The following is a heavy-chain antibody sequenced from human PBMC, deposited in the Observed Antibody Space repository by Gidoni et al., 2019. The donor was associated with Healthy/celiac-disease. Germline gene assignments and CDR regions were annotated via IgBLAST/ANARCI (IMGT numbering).Heavy chain of an antibody. CDR3: ARDGERWLPYGMDV. CDR1: GCTFSRYS. J-gene: IGHJ6*02. D-gene: IGHD5-12*01. V-gene: IGHV3-21*01. CDR2: ISSSSSYI. Sequence: EVQLVESGGGLVKPGGSLSLSLAASGCTFSRYSMNWVRQAPGKGLEWVSSISSSSSYIYYADSVKGRFTISRDNAKNSLYLQMNSLRAEDTAVYYCARDGERWLPYGMDVWGQGTTVTVSS.